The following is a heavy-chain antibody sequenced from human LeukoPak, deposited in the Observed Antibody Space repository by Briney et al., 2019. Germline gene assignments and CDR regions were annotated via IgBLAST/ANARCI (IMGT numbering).Heavy chain of an antibody. J-gene: IGHJ4*02. CDR2: ISYDGSNK. CDR1: GFTFSSYG. CDR3: AYGEQQLVLYY. D-gene: IGHD6-13*01. V-gene: IGHV3-30*03. Sequence: GGSLRLSCAASGFTFSSYGMHWVRQAPGKGLEWVAVISYDGSNKYYADSVKGRFTISRDNSKNTLYLQMNSLRAEDTAVYYCAYGEQQLVLYYWGQGALVTVSS.